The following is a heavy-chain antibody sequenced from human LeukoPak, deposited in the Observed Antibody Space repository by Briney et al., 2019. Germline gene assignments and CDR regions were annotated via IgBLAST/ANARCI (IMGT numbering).Heavy chain of an antibody. J-gene: IGHJ4*02. Sequence: GGSLRLSCTASGFTFSSYAMSWVRQAPGKGAGWVSGLSSSGAKTFYADSVKGRFTISRDNSKNTMFLQMNSLRAEDTALYYCAKDSGWAFDYWGQGTQVTVSS. V-gene: IGHV3-23*01. D-gene: IGHD6-19*01. CDR1: GFTFSSYA. CDR3: AKDSGWAFDY. CDR2: LSSSGAKT.